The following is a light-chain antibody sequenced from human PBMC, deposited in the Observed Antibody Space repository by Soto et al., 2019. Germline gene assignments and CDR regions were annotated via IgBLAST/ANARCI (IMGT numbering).Light chain of an antibody. CDR2: DNN. CDR1: SSNIGNNF. V-gene: IGLV1-51*01. J-gene: IGLJ2*01. CDR3: GTWDSSLSAVV. Sequence: QSVLTQPPSVSAAPGQKVTISCSGSSSNIGNNFVSWYQQLPGTAPKLLMYDNNQRPSVIPDRFSGSKSGTSATLAITGLQTGDEADYYCGTWDSSLSAVVFGGGTKLTVL.